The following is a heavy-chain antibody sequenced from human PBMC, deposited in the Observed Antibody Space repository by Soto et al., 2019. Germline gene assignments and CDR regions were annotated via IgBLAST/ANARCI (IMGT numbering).Heavy chain of an antibody. J-gene: IGHJ6*03. CDR2: IVVGSGNT. Sequence: KAFALTVTNSAMQCQRKAGPQPLDRKRWIVVGSGNTNYAQKFQERVTISRDNSKNALYLQMGSLRAEDMAVYYCARGILGYCSGGSCQTYYYMDVWGKGTTVTVSS. D-gene: IGHD2-15*01. CDR1: ALTVTNSA. CDR3: ARGILGYCSGGSCQTYYYMDV. V-gene: IGHV1-58*02.